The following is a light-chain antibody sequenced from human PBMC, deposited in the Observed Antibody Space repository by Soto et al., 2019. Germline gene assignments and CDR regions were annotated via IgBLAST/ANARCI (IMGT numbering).Light chain of an antibody. Sequence: DIQMTQSPSTLSASVGDRVTITCRASHSISSWLAWYQKKPGKAPKLLIYKASSLESGVPSRFSGSGSGTEFTLTISSLQPDDFATDDGQQYNSYPWTFGQVTKVEIK. V-gene: IGKV1-5*03. CDR2: KAS. CDR3: QQYNSYPWT. J-gene: IGKJ1*01. CDR1: HSISSW.